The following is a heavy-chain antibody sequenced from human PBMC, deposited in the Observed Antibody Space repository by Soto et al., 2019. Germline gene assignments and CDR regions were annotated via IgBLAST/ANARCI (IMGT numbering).Heavy chain of an antibody. CDR3: AKEIAASATLWLDP. Sequence: PGGSLRLSCAASGFTVSSKYMSWVRQAPGKGLEWVSAITSTGDTYYVDSVKGRFTISRDNSKNTLYLQMNSLRAEDTAVYYCAKEIAASATLWLDPWGQGTLVTVSS. CDR1: GFTVSSKY. J-gene: IGHJ5*02. D-gene: IGHD6-13*01. V-gene: IGHV3-53*01. CDR2: ITSTGDT.